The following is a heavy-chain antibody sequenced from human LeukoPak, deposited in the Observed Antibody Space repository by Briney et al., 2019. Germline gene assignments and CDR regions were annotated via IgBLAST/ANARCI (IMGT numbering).Heavy chain of an antibody. CDR1: GYTFTSYG. CDR2: ISAYNGNT. D-gene: IGHD5-12*01. V-gene: IGHV1-18*01. CDR3: ARDEVDIVATIPAGDY. Sequence: ASVKVSCKASGYTFTSYGISWVRQAPGQGLEWMGWISAYNGNTNYAQKLQGRVTMTTDTSTSTAYMELRSLRSDDTAVYYCARDEVDIVATIPAGDYWGQGTLVTVSS. J-gene: IGHJ4*02.